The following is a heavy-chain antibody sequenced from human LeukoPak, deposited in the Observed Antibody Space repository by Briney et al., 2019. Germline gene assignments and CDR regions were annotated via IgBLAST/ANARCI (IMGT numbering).Heavy chain of an antibody. CDR2: ISSSSSTI. J-gene: IGHJ4*02. V-gene: IGHV3-48*01. CDR1: GFTFSDYN. CDR3: ARAYSGYTYGYHY. D-gene: IGHD5-18*01. Sequence: GGSLRLSCAAAGFTFSDYNMNWVRQSPGKGLEWVSYISSSSSTIYYADSVKGRFTISRDNAKNSLYLQMSSLRAEDTAVYYCARAYSGYTYGYHYWGQGTLVTVSS.